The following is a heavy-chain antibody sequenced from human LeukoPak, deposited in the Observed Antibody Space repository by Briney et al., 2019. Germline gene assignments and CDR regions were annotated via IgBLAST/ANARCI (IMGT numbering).Heavy chain of an antibody. Sequence: SETLSLTCTVSGGSISSSSYYWGWIRQPPGKGLEWIGSIYYSGSTYYNPSLKSRVTISVDTSKNQFSLKLSSVTAADTAVYYCAGGVWFGELINWFDPWGQGTLVTVSS. CDR1: GGSISSSSYY. J-gene: IGHJ5*02. D-gene: IGHD3-10*01. CDR3: AGGVWFGELINWFDP. V-gene: IGHV4-39*07. CDR2: IYYSGST.